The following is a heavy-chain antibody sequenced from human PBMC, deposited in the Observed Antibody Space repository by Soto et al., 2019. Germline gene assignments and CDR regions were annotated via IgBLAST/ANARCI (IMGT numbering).Heavy chain of an antibody. J-gene: IGHJ4*02. CDR1: GGSINHYY. CDR3: ARLGGSYAVPHFDY. Sequence: VQLQASGPGLVRPSDTLSRTCIGTGGSINHYYWTWIPQPPGKGLEWMGNIYHSGTTTNYNPALKRRVTLSVDTSKNEFCLKLSSVTAADTAVYYCARLGGSYAVPHFDYCAQGTLITVSS. D-gene: IGHD1-26*01. CDR2: IYHSGTTT. V-gene: IGHV4-59*08.